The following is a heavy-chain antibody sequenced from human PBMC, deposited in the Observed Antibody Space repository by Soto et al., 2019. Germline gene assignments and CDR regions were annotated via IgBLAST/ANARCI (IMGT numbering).Heavy chain of an antibody. Sequence: SDTLSLPCTVSCGSISSGDYYWCCFRQPPGKGLEWIGYIYYSGSTYYNPSLKSRVTISVDTSKNQFSLKLSSVTAADTAVYYCARVDVARYAGAFDIWGQGTMVT. V-gene: IGHV4-30-4*02. CDR1: CGSISSGDYY. D-gene: IGHD1-1*01. CDR3: ARVDVARYAGAFDI. CDR2: IYYSGST. J-gene: IGHJ3*02.